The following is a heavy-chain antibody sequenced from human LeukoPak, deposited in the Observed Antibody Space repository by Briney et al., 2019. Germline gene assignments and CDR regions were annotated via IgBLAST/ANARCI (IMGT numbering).Heavy chain of an antibody. Sequence: GGSLRLSCSASGFAFSTYAMYWVRQAPGKGLGWVTVIWYDGSNKYYADSVKGRFTISRDNSKNTLYLQMNSLRAEDTAVYYCARGAYCSDDSCPGAFDIWGQGTMVTVSS. J-gene: IGHJ3*02. V-gene: IGHV3-33*08. CDR1: GFAFSTYA. CDR2: IWYDGSNK. D-gene: IGHD2-15*01. CDR3: ARGAYCSDDSCPGAFDI.